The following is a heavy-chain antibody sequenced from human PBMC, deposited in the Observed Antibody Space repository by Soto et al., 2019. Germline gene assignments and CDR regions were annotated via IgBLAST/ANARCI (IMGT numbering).Heavy chain of an antibody. D-gene: IGHD4-17*01. CDR1: GFTFSDHY. Sequence: EVQLVESGGGLVQPGGSLRLSCAASGFTFSDHYMEWVRQAAGKGLEWVGRTRNKANSYTTEYAASVKGRFTISRDDSKNSLYLQMNSLKAEDTAVYYCARELMSTVTFFDYWGQGTLVTVCS. V-gene: IGHV3-72*01. CDR3: ARELMSTVTFFDY. J-gene: IGHJ4*02. CDR2: TRNKANSYTT.